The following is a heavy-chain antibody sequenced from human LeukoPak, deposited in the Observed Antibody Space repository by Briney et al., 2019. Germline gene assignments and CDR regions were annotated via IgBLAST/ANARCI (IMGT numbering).Heavy chain of an antibody. CDR2: ISGNGGST. CDR1: GFTFSSYA. J-gene: IGHJ6*02. CDR3: VSSWYSYYYYGMDV. D-gene: IGHD6-13*01. Sequence: GGSLRLSCAASGFTFSSYAMSWVRQAPGKGLEWVSAISGNGGSTYYADSVKGRFTISRDNSKNTLYLQMNSLRAEDTAVYYCVSSWYSYYYYGMDVWGQGTTVTVSS. V-gene: IGHV3-23*01.